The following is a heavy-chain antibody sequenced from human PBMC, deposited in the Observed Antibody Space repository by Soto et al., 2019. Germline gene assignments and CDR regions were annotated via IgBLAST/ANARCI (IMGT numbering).Heavy chain of an antibody. CDR2: ISYDGSNK. CDR1: GFTFSSYA. Sequence: GGSLRLSCAASGFTFSSYAMHWVRQAPGKGLEWVAVISYDGSNKYYADSVKGRFTISRDNSKNTLYLQMNSLRAEDTAVYYCARDLGPRAFDYWGQGTLVTVSS. CDR3: ARDLGPRAFDY. J-gene: IGHJ4*02. V-gene: IGHV3-30-3*01.